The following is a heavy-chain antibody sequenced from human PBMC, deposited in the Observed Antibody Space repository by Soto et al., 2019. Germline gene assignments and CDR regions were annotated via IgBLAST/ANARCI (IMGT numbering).Heavy chain of an antibody. CDR2: VIPILGMA. J-gene: IGHJ4*02. D-gene: IGHD3-10*01. V-gene: IGHV1-69*02. Sequence: QVQLVQSGAEVKKPGSSVKVSCTASEGTFNSYTISWVRQAPGQGLEWMGRVIPILGMANFAQKFQGRVMITANKSTSTAYMGLSSLRSDDTAVYYCATNYGSGSTHFAYWGQGTLVTVSS. CDR3: ATNYGSGSTHFAY. CDR1: EGTFNSYT.